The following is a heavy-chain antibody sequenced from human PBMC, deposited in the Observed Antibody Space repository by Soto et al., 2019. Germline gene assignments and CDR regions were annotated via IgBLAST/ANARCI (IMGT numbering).Heavy chain of an antibody. CDR1: GFTFSSYG. V-gene: IGHV3-33*01. J-gene: IGHJ6*02. CDR2: IWYDGSNK. D-gene: IGHD5-18*01. CDR3: ARDRDTAMALHYGMDV. Sequence: QVQLVESGGGVVQPGRSLRLSCAASGFTFSSYGMHWVRQAPGKGLEWVAVIWYDGSNKYYADSVKGRFTISRDNSKNXLYLQMNSLRAEDTAVYYCARDRDTAMALHYGMDVWGQGTTVTVSS.